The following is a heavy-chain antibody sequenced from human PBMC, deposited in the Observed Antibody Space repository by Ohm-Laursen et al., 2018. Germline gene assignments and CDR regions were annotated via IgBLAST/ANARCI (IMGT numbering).Heavy chain of an antibody. V-gene: IGHV3-9*01. CDR1: GFTFDDYV. J-gene: IGHJ5*02. CDR2: ISWNSGSV. D-gene: IGHD2-8*01. Sequence: SLRLSCTASGFTFDDYVMDWVRQAPGEGLEWVAGISWNSGSVGYADSVKGRFTISRDNAKNSLYLQMNSLRAEDTAVYYCARKDGNCTSAVCYRRFDPWGQGTLVTVSS. CDR3: ARKDGNCTSAVCYRRFDP.